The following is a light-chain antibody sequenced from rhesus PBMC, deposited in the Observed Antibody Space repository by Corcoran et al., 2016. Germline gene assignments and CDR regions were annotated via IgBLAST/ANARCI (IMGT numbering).Light chain of an antibody. CDR3: QHSYGTPFT. CDR1: ENVNNY. J-gene: IGKJ3*01. V-gene: IGKV1-74*01. CDR2: KSS. Sequence: DIQMTQSPSSLSASVGDRVTITCRASENVNNYLHWYQQTQGKAPKLRIYKSSTLQSGVPSRFSGSGFGTDFNLTISSLQPEDFATYYCQHSYGTPFTFGPGAKLDIK.